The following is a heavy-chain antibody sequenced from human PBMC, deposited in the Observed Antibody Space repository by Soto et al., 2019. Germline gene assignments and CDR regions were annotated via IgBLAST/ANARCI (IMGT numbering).Heavy chain of an antibody. Sequence: QAPLVQSGAEVRKPGASVTVSCRSSGDSFNDYYIHWVRQAPGQGLEWMGWINPNSGVTKYAQKFQGWVIMTRDTSIRTGYMQLSRLRSDDTAVYYCARESGGATATLDYYYFYMDVWGTGTTVTVSS. J-gene: IGHJ6*03. V-gene: IGHV1-2*04. CDR2: INPNSGVT. D-gene: IGHD5-12*01. CDR3: ARESGGATATLDYYYFYMDV. CDR1: GDSFNDYY.